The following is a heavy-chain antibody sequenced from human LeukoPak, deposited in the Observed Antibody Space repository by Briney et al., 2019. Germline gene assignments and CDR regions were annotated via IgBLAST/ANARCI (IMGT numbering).Heavy chain of an antibody. Sequence: QASETLSLTCTVSGGSISSYYWSWIRQPPGKGLEWIGYIYYSGSTNYNPSLKSRVTISVDTSKNQFSLKLSSVTAADTAVYYCAKSHSVAQRGYFDYWGQGTLVTVSS. CDR2: IYYSGST. J-gene: IGHJ4*02. V-gene: IGHV4-59*01. D-gene: IGHD4-23*01. CDR1: GGSISSYY. CDR3: AKSHSVAQRGYFDY.